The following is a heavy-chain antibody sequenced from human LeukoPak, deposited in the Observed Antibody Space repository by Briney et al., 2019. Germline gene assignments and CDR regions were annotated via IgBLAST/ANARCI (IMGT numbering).Heavy chain of an antibody. CDR1: GYTFTSYA. CDR3: GRGVYYVWGFDSDY. Sequence: GASVKVSCKASGYTFTSYAMHWVRQAPGQRLEWMGWINAGNGNTKYSQKFQGRVTITRDTSASTAYMELSGLRSEDTAVYYCGRGVYYVWGFDSDYGGRGPLVPVSS. V-gene: IGHV1-3*01. CDR2: INAGNGNT. D-gene: IGHD3-16*01. J-gene: IGHJ4*02.